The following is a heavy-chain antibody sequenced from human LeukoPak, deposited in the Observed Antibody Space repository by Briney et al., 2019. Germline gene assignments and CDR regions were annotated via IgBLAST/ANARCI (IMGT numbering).Heavy chain of an antibody. CDR1: GFTFSNAW. CDR3: TGESLEQLLYDYYYGMDV. Sequence: GGSLRLSCAASGFTFSNAWMSWVRQAPGKGLEWVGRIKSKTDGGTTDYAAPVKGRFTISRNDSKNTLYLQMNGLKTEDTAVYYCTGESLEQLLYDYYYGMDVWGQGTTVTVSS. V-gene: IGHV3-15*01. J-gene: IGHJ6*02. D-gene: IGHD2-2*01. CDR2: IKSKTDGGTT.